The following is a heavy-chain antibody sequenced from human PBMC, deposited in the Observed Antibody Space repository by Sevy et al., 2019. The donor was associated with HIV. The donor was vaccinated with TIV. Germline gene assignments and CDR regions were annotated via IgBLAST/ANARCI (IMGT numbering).Heavy chain of an antibody. CDR1: GFTFSSYW. CDR2: IKQDGSEK. CDR3: ARGYSNLRGYSYGTYYFDY. D-gene: IGHD5-18*01. V-gene: IGHV3-7*04. Sequence: GGSLRLSCAASGFTFSSYWMSWVRQAPGKGLEWVANIKQDGSEKYYVDSVKGRFTISRDNAKNSLYLQMNCLRAEDTAVYYCARGYSNLRGYSYGTYYFDYWGQGTLVTVSS. J-gene: IGHJ4*02.